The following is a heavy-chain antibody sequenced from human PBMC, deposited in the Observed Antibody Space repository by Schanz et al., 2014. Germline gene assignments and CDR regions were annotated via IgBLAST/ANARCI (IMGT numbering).Heavy chain of an antibody. V-gene: IGHV1-69*02. CDR1: GGTFSSYT. CDR2: IIPILGIA. Sequence: QVQLVQSEAEVKKPGSSVKVSCKASGGTFSSYTISWVRQAPGQGLEWMGRIIPILGIANYAQNFQGRVTITADKSTSTAYMELRSLRSDDTAVYYCARGRTFDYWGQGTLVTVSS. CDR3: ARGRTFDY. J-gene: IGHJ4*02.